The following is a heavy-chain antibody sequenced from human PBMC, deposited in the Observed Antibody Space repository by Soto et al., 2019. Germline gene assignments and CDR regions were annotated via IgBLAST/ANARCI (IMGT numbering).Heavy chain of an antibody. J-gene: IGHJ6*02. CDR2: KSYDGSNK. V-gene: IGHV3-30*18. D-gene: IGHD2-8*02. Sequence: QVQLVESGGGVVQPGRSLRLSCAASRFTFSSYGMHWVRQAPGKGLEWVAAKSYDGSNKNYADSVKGRFTISRDNSKNTLYLQMNGLRGEDTAVDHCAKGLVGYVCGVQDYHYGMDVWGQGTTVTVS. CDR3: AKGLVGYVCGVQDYHYGMDV. CDR1: RFTFSSYG.